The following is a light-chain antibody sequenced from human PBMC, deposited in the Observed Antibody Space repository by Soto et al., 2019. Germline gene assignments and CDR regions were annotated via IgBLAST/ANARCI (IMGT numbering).Light chain of an antibody. CDR3: SSFTSRTTLYV. J-gene: IGLJ1*01. V-gene: IGLV2-14*03. CDR2: YVS. Sequence: QSVLTQPASVSGSPGQSITISCTGASSDVGNYNYVSWYQQLPGKAPKLIIYYVSNRPSGVSDAFFGSNSGNTSSLSTAVLKAEDEADYYCSSFTSRTTLYVFGTGSKVTLL. CDR1: SSDVGNYNY.